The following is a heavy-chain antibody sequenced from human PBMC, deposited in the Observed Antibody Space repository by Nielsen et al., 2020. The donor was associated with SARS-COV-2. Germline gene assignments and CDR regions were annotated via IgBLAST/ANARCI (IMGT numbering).Heavy chain of an antibody. Sequence: SETLSLTCTVSGGSISSYYWSWIRQPPGKGLEWIGYISNSGSTNYNPSLKSRVTISLDTSKNQFSLKVRSVTAADTAVYYCAGDEIFDLYGVDVWGQGTTVIVSS. CDR2: ISNSGST. CDR3: AGDEIFDLYGVDV. J-gene: IGHJ6*02. D-gene: IGHD3-3*01. V-gene: IGHV4-59*01. CDR1: GGSISSYY.